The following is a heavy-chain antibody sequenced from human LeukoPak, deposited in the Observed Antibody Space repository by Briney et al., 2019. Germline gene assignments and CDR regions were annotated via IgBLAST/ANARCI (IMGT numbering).Heavy chain of an antibody. CDR2: IYTSGST. CDR1: GGSISSSSYY. CDR3: ARVDFYVWGSYRYNYYYYMDV. Sequence: SETLSLTCTVSGGSISSSSYYWGWIRQPAGKGLEWIGRIYTSGSTNYNPSLKSRVTMSVDTSKNQFSLKLSSVTAADTAVYYCARVDFYVWGSYRYNYYYYMDVWGKGTTVTVSS. D-gene: IGHD3-16*02. J-gene: IGHJ6*03. V-gene: IGHV4-61*02.